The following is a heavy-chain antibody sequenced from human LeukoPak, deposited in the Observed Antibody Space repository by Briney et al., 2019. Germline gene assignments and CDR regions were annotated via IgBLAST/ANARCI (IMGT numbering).Heavy chain of an antibody. CDR1: GGSFSGYY. Sequence: SETLSLTCAVYGGSFSGYYWSWIRQPPGKGLEWIGEINHSGSTNYNPSLKSRVTISVDTSKNQFSLKLSSVTAADTAVYYCARPYMAQGVIIKRVFDYWGQGTLVTVSS. J-gene: IGHJ4*02. D-gene: IGHD3-10*01. V-gene: IGHV4-34*01. CDR3: ARPYMAQGVIIKRVFDY. CDR2: INHSGST.